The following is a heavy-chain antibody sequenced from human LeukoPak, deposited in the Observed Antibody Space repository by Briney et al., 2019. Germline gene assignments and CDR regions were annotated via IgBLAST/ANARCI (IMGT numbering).Heavy chain of an antibody. CDR2: ISHSGPS. CDR1: GYSISSIYY. J-gene: IGHJ4*02. Sequence: SETLSLTCTVSGYSISSIYYWGWIRQPPGKGLEWIGSISHSGPSAYNPSLKSRVTMSLDTSRSQFSLKLSSVTAADTAVYYCVRSYASSGLDHWGQGTLVTASS. D-gene: IGHD3-16*01. V-gene: IGHV4-38-2*02. CDR3: VRSYASSGLDH.